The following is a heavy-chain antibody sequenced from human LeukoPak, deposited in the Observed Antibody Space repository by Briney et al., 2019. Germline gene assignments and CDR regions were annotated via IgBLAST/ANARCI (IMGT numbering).Heavy chain of an antibody. Sequence: GASVKVSCKASGYTFTSYDINWVRQATGQGLVWMGWMNPNSGNTGYAQKFQGRVTMTRNTSISTAYMELSSLRSEDTAVYYCARAFYCSGGSCYQGGGYYYGMDVWGQGTTVTVSS. J-gene: IGHJ6*02. V-gene: IGHV1-8*01. CDR1: GYTFTSYD. CDR3: ARAFYCSGGSCYQGGGYYYGMDV. D-gene: IGHD2-15*01. CDR2: MNPNSGNT.